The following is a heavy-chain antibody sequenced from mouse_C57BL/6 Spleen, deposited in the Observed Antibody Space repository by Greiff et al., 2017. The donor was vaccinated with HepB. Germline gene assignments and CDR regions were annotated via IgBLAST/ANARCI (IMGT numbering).Heavy chain of an antibody. CDR1: GFNIKDDY. V-gene: IGHV14-4*01. CDR3: SADNTVVDYDAMDY. Sequence: EVQLQESGAELVRPGASVKLSCTASGFNIKDDYMHWVKQRPEQGLEWIGWIDPENGDTEYASKFQGKATITADTSSNTAYLQLSSLTTEDAAVYYCSADNTVVDYDAMDYWGQGTSVTVSS. J-gene: IGHJ4*01. D-gene: IGHD1-1*01. CDR2: IDPENGDT.